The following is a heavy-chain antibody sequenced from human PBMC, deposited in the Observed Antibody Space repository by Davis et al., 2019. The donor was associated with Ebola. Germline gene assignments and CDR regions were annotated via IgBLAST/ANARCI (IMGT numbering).Heavy chain of an antibody. D-gene: IGHD1-14*01. J-gene: IGHJ6*03. CDR1: GFAFSSYN. Sequence: PGGSLRLSCAASGFAFSSYNMNWVRQAPGKGLEWVSSINSSSSYIYYADSVKGRFTISRDNAKNLLYLQMNSLRAEDTAVYYCAREYYRGDYYYYYMDVWGKGTTVTVSS. V-gene: IGHV3-21*06. CDR2: INSSSSYI. CDR3: AREYYRGDYYYYYMDV.